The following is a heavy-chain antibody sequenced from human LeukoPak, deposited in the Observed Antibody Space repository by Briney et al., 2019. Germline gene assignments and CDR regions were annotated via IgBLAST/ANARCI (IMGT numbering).Heavy chain of an antibody. CDR2: IIPIFGTA. V-gene: IGHV1-69*05. D-gene: IGHD6-13*01. CDR3: ARAAYSSSQYFQH. Sequence: VASVKVSCKASGGTFSSYAISWVRQAPGQGLEWMGRIIPIFGTANYAQKFQGRVTITTDESTSTAYMELSSLRSEDTAVYYCARAAYSSSQYFQHWGQGTLVTVSS. J-gene: IGHJ1*01. CDR1: GGTFSSYA.